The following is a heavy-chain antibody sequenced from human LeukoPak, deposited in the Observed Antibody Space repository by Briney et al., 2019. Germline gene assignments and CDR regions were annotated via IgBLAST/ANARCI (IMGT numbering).Heavy chain of an antibody. CDR3: ARSYDSSGYYYFDY. Sequence: SETLSLTCTVSGGSINSSSYYWGWIRQPPGKGLEWIGSIYYSGSTYYNPSLKSRVTISVDTSKNQFSLKLSSVTAADTAVYYCARSYDSSGYYYFDYWGQGTLVTVSS. D-gene: IGHD3-22*01. CDR2: IYYSGST. V-gene: IGHV4-39*01. CDR1: GGSINSSSYY. J-gene: IGHJ4*02.